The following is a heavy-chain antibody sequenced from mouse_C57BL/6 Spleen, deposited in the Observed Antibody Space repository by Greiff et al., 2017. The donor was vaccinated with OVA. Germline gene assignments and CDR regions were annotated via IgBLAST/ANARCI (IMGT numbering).Heavy chain of an antibody. V-gene: IGHV3-6*01. D-gene: IGHD2-4*01. CDR1: GYSITSGYY. Sequence: EVQLQESGPGLVKPSQSLSLPCSVTGYSITSGYYWNWIRQFPGNHLECRGYISYDGSNNYNPYLKNRISITRDTSKNQFFLKLNAVTTEDTATDYCARDWGDYDPAWFAYWGQGTLVTVSA. CDR2: ISYDGSN. CDR3: ARDWGDYDPAWFAY. J-gene: IGHJ3*01.